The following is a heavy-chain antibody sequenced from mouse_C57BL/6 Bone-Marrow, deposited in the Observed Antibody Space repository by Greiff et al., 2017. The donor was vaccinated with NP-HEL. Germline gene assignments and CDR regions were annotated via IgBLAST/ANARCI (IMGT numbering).Heavy chain of an antibody. CDR1: GFTFSDYY. J-gene: IGHJ4*01. CDR3: ARDLDSSGYNAMDY. Sequence: EVMLVESEGGLVQPGSSMKLSCTASGFTFSDYYMAWVRQVPEKGLEWVANINYDGSSTYYLDSLKSRFIISRDNAKNILYLQMSSLKSEDTATYYCARDLDSSGYNAMDYWGQGTSVTVSS. CDR2: INYDGSST. V-gene: IGHV5-16*01. D-gene: IGHD3-2*02.